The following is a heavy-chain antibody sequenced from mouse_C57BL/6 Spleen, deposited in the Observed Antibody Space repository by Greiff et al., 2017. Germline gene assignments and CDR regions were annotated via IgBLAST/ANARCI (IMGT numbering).Heavy chain of an antibody. J-gene: IGHJ1*03. D-gene: IGHD1-1*01. V-gene: IGHV1-55*01. CDR1: GYTFTSYW. CDR3: AISYYYGSSYGWYFDV. Sequence: QVQLQQPGAELVKPGASVKMSCKASGYTFTSYWITWVKQRPGQGLEWIGDIYPGSGSTNYNEKFKSKATLTVDTSSSTAYMQLSSLTSEDSAVYYCAISYYYGSSYGWYFDVWGTGTTVTVSS. CDR2: IYPGSGST.